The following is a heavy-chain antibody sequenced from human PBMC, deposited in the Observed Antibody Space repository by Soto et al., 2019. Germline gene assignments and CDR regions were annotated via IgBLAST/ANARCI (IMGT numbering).Heavy chain of an antibody. CDR1: GFTFSSYA. V-gene: IGHV3-23*01. D-gene: IGHD2-21*01. Sequence: EVQLLESGGGLVQPGGSLRLSCVVSGFTFSSYAMTWVRQPPGKGLEWVSSISGSGGTTYYADSVKGRFTISRDNSKNTLYLQMNSLRAEDTAIYYCAKPPDIVVTTFYYYGLDVRGQGTAVTVSS. CDR3: AKPPDIVVTTFYYYGLDV. J-gene: IGHJ6*02. CDR2: ISGSGGTT.